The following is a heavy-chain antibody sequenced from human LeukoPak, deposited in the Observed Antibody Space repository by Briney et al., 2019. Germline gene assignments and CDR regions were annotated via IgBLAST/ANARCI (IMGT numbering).Heavy chain of an antibody. Sequence: GGSLRLSCAASGFTFSSYGMSWVRQAPGKGLEWVSAISGSGGSTYYADSVKGRFTISRDNSKNTLYLQMNSLRAEDTAVYYCAKAGWWSRGYSYGAYYYYYYYMDVWGKGTTVTISS. V-gene: IGHV3-23*01. D-gene: IGHD5-18*01. J-gene: IGHJ6*03. CDR3: AKAGWWSRGYSYGAYYYYYYYMDV. CDR1: GFTFSSYG. CDR2: ISGSGGST.